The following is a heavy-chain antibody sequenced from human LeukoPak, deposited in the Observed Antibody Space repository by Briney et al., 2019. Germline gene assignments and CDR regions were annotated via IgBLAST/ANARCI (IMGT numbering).Heavy chain of an antibody. J-gene: IGHJ5*02. D-gene: IGHD4-23*01. CDR2: ISSTASSI. Sequence: GGSLRLSCAASEFTFSSYSMSWVRQAPGKGLEWVSCISSTASSIYYADSVKGRSTISRDNAKNSLYLQMNSLRAEDTAVYYCARDVTYHGGDWFDPWGQGTLVTVSS. V-gene: IGHV3-48*04. CDR3: ARDVTYHGGDWFDP. CDR1: EFTFSSYS.